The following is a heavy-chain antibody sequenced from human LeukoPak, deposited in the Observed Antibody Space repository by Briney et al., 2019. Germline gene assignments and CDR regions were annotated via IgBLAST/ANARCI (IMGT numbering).Heavy chain of an antibody. CDR3: AGGGENWNRYASHFDY. D-gene: IGHD1-1*01. V-gene: IGHV3-30*02. J-gene: IGHJ4*02. CDR1: GFTFSSYG. CDR2: IRYDGSNK. Sequence: GGSLRLSCAASGFTFSSYGMHWVRQAPGKGLEWVAFIRYDGSNKYYADSVKGRFTISRDNSKNTLYLQMNSLRAEDTALYYCAGGGENWNRYASHFDYWGQGTLVTVSS.